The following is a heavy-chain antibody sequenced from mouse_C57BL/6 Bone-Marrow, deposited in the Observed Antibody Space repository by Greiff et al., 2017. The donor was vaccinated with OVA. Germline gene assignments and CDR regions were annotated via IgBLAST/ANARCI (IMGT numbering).Heavy chain of an antibody. CDR3: ARRNYDGFAY. D-gene: IGHD1-2*01. Sequence: VQLQQPGAELVKPGASVKLSCKASGYTFTSYWMHWVKQMPGQGLEWIGMIHPNSGSTNYNEKFKSKATLTVDKSSSTAYMQLSSLTSEDSAVYYCARRNYDGFAYWGQGTLVTVSA. J-gene: IGHJ3*01. CDR2: IHPNSGST. V-gene: IGHV1-64*01. CDR1: GYTFTSYW.